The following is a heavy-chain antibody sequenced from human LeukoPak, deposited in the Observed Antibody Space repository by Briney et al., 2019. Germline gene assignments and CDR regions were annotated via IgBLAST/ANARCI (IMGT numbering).Heavy chain of an antibody. CDR2: IYYSGST. CDR3: ARDDVVRKYFDY. CDR1: GGSISSGGYY. J-gene: IGHJ4*02. V-gene: IGHV4-31*03. D-gene: IGHD1-14*01. Sequence: PSETLSLTCTVSGGSISSGGYYWSWIRQHPGKGLEWIGYIYYSGSTYYNPSLKSRVTISVDTSKNQFSLKLSSVTAADTAVYYCARDDVVRKYFDYWGQGTLVTVSS.